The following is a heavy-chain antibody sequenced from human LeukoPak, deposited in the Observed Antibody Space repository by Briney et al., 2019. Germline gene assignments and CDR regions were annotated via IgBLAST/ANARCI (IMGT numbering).Heavy chain of an antibody. Sequence: ASVKVSCKASGYTFTCYGISWVRQAPGQGLEWMGWISAYNGNTNYAQKLQGRVTMTTDTSTSTAYMELRSLRSDDTAVYYCARVLTGYYNPYYYCYGMDVWGKGTTVTVSS. J-gene: IGHJ6*04. V-gene: IGHV1-18*04. D-gene: IGHD3-9*01. CDR1: GYTFTCYG. CDR2: ISAYNGNT. CDR3: ARVLTGYYNPYYYCYGMDV.